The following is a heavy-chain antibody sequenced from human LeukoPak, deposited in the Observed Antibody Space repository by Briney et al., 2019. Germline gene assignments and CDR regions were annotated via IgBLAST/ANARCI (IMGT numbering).Heavy chain of an antibody. CDR1: GGSISSSNHY. CDR3: ARTLEATGRVGCYFDD. D-gene: IGHD1-26*01. CDR2: IYYSGST. Sequence: STETLSLTCTVSGGSISSSNHYWGWIRQPPGKGLEWIGNIYYSGSTYYNPSLNSRVTISVDTSKNQFSLKVYSMTAAETAVYYCARTLEATGRVGCYFDDWGQGTLVTVSS. V-gene: IGHV4-39*01. J-gene: IGHJ4*02.